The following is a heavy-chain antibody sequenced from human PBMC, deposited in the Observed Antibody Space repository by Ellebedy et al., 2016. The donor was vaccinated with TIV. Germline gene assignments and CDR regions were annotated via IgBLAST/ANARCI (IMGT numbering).Heavy chain of an antibody. V-gene: IGHV3-23*01. CDR1: GFTFSNFA. J-gene: IGHJ4*02. Sequence: PGGSLRLSCAASGFTFSNFAMSRVRPAPGKGLEWVASVTGSGGTTYYADSVQGRVTISRDNSKNTQYLQVNSLRAEDTAVYYCAKGAGSSWYYVVDYWGQGTLVTASS. CDR2: VTGSGGTT. CDR3: AKGAGSSWYYVVDY. D-gene: IGHD6-13*01.